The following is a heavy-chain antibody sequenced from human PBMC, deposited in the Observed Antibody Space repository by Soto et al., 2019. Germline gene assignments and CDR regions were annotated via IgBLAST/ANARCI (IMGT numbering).Heavy chain of an antibody. CDR3: AKSSIYHYDSIRYYGLAFAI. Sequence: PSETLSLTCTVSGGSVSSGIYYWSWIRHPPGKGLEWIGYIYYSGSTNYNPSLKSRVTISVDTSKNQFSLKLSSVTAADTAVYYCAKSSIYHYDSIRYYGLAFAIWGPGTMVTVSS. J-gene: IGHJ3*02. CDR1: GGSVSSGIYY. D-gene: IGHD3-22*01. V-gene: IGHV4-61*01. CDR2: IYYSGST.